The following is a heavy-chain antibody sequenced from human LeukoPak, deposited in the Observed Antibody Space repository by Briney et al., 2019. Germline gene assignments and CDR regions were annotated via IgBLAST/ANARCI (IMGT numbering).Heavy chain of an antibody. Sequence: GGSLRHSCAASGFTFSDYYMSWIRQAPGKGLEWVSYTSSIGSTIYYADSVKGRFTISRDNAKNSLYLQMNSLRAEDTAVYYCARQRGYSYGFEDPKHFDYWGQGTLVTVSS. CDR1: GFTFSDYY. D-gene: IGHD5-18*01. V-gene: IGHV3-11*01. J-gene: IGHJ4*02. CDR2: TSSIGSTI. CDR3: ARQRGYSYGFEDPKHFDY.